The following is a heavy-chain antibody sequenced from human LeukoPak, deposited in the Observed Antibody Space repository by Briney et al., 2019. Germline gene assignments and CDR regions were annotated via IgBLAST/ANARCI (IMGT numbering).Heavy chain of an antibody. J-gene: IGHJ2*01. CDR2: IYTGETT. CDR1: GFTFSSYA. Sequence: GGSLRLSCAASGFTFSSYAMSWVRQAPGKGLEWVSVIYTGETTYYADFVKGRFTISRDNSKNTLYLQMNNLRAEDTAVYYCAKRGSSYWYFDLWAVAPWSLSPQ. D-gene: IGHD3-16*01. CDR3: AKRGSSYWYFDL. V-gene: IGHV3-23*03.